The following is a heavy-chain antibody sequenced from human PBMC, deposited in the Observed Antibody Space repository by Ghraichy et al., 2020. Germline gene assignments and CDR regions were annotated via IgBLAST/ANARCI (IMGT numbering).Heavy chain of an antibody. CDR2: ISDSGGIT. D-gene: IGHD6-19*01. Sequence: GGSLRLSCAASGFTFTNYFMHWVRQVPGKGLEWVSAISDSGGITDYAESVRGRLTISRDNSKNTLYLQMNSLRAEDTAVYYCAKGWQWLDRGAEYWGRGTMVTFSP. J-gene: IGHJ4*01. CDR1: GFTFTNYF. CDR3: AKGWQWLDRGAEY. V-gene: IGHV3-23*01.